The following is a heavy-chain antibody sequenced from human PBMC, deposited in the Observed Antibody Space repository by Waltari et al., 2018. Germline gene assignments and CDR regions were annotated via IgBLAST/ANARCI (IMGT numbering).Heavy chain of an antibody. CDR3: ARAAPQLPLSSSWPYAFDI. CDR1: GYSISSGYY. D-gene: IGHD6-13*01. V-gene: IGHV4-38-2*01. CDR2: IYHSGST. J-gene: IGHJ3*02. Sequence: QVQLQESGPGLVKPSETLSLTCAVSGYSISSGYYWGWIRQPPGKGLEWIGSIYHSGSTYYNPSLKSRVTISVDTSKNQFSLKLSSVTAADTAVYYCARAAPQLPLSSSWPYAFDIWGQGTMVTVSS.